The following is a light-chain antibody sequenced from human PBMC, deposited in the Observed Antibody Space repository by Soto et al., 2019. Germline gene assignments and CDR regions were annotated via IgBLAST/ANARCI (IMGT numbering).Light chain of an antibody. CDR3: SSYTSSRAYV. Sequence: QSALTQPRSVSGSPGQSVTISCTGTSGDVGAYDRVSWYQHHPTKAPKLIIYDVTNRPSGVPYRFSGSKSGSTASLTISGLQAEDEADYYCSSYTSSRAYVFGIGTKLTVL. CDR1: SGDVGAYDR. J-gene: IGLJ1*01. V-gene: IGLV2-11*01. CDR2: DVT.